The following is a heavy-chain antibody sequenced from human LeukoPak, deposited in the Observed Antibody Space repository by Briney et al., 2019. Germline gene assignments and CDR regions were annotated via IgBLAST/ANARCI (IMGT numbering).Heavy chain of an antibody. CDR2: IWHDGSDK. Sequence: GGSLRLSCAASGFTFDNYVMHWVRQAPGKGLEWVAVIWHDGSDKYYANSVKGRFTISRDNSKNTLYVQLNSLRTEDTAVYYCAREYYYGSNSNAFDIWGQGTMVIVS. J-gene: IGHJ3*02. V-gene: IGHV3-33*01. CDR3: AREYYYGSNSNAFDI. CDR1: GFTFDNYV. D-gene: IGHD3-10*01.